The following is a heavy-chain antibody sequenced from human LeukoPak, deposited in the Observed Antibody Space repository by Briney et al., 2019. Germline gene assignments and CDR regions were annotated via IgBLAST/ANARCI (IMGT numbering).Heavy chain of an antibody. CDR1: GGSISTYF. CDR3: ARDRNTNWFDP. CDR2: IYGSGST. V-gene: IGHV4-4*07. Sequence: SETLSLTCTVSGGSISTYFWNWIRQPAGKGLEWIGRIYGSGSTKYNPSPKSRVSMSVDTSKNQISLKLISLTAAGTAVYYCARDRNTNWFDPWGQGTLVTVSS. J-gene: IGHJ5*02.